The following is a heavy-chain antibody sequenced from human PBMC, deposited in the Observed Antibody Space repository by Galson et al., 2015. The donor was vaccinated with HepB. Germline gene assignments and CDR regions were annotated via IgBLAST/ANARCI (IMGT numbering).Heavy chain of an antibody. CDR1: GFTFNDYY. Sequence: SLRLSCAVSGFTFNDYYMDWVRQAPGKGLEWVGRIRDKAHLYSTEYAASVRGRFTISRDDSNNSMFVQMNSLKIEDTAVYYCTTSLRSVGKEWLRSWGQGTLVTVSS. CDR3: TTSLRSVGKEWLRS. D-gene: IGHD6-19*01. CDR2: IRDKAHLYST. J-gene: IGHJ5*02. V-gene: IGHV3-72*01.